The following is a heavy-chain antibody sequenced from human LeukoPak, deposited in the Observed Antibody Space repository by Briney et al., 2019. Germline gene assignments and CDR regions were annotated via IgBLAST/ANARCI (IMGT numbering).Heavy chain of an antibody. CDR3: ARVLGQDSGSYPPLDYFDY. D-gene: IGHD1-26*01. J-gene: IGHJ4*02. CDR2: MNPNSGGT. V-gene: IGHV1-2*02. CDR1: GYTFTSYD. Sequence: ASVKVSCKASGYTFTSYDINWVRQATGQGLEWMGWMNPNSGGTNYAQKFQGRVTMTRDTSISTAYMELSRLRSDDTAVYYCARVLGQDSGSYPPLDYFDYWGQGTLVTVSS.